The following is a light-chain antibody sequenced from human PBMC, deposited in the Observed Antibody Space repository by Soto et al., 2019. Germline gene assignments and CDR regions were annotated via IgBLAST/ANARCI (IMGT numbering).Light chain of an antibody. CDR2: AAS. V-gene: IGKV1-39*01. CDR3: QKSYKTPFT. J-gene: IGKJ3*01. Sequence: DIQMTQSPSSLSASVGDRVTITCRASQNISKYLNWYQRKPGKAPKLLIYAASTLQSGVPSRFSGSESGTEFPLTISSLQPEDFGDYISQKSYKTPFTLGPGTRRISN. CDR1: QNISKY.